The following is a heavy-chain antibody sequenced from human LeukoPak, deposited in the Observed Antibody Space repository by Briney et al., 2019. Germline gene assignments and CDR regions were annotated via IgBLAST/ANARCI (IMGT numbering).Heavy chain of an antibody. CDR2: LKQDGSEK. J-gene: IGHJ4*02. V-gene: IGHV3-7*01. CDR1: GFTFSSYW. CDR3: ARDYYDSSGYSYYFDY. D-gene: IGHD3-22*01. Sequence: QPGGSLRLSCAASGFTFSSYWMSWVRQAPGKGLEWVANLKQDGSEKYYVDSVKGRFTISRDNAKNSLYLQMNSLRAEDTAVYYCARDYYDSSGYSYYFDYWGQGTLVTVSS.